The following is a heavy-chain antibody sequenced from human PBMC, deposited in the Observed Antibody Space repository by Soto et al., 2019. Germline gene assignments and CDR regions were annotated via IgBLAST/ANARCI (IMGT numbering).Heavy chain of an antibody. CDR3: ARDTAMASFDY. V-gene: IGHV4-61*01. D-gene: IGHD5-18*01. CDR1: GGSVSSGSYY. J-gene: IGHJ4*02. CDR2: IYYSGST. Sequence: QVQLQESGPGLVKPSETLSLTCTVSGGSVSSGSYYWSWIRQPPGKGLEWIGYIYYSGSTNYNPSLKSRVTIAGDTSKNQFSLKLSSVTAADTAVYYCARDTAMASFDYWGQGTLVTVSS.